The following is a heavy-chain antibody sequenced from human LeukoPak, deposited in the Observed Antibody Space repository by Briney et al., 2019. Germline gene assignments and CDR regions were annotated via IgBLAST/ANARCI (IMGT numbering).Heavy chain of an antibody. CDR3: ARDWEHYSRTDCFDP. CDR1: GYTFTSYG. V-gene: IGHV1-18*01. D-gene: IGHD1-26*01. CDR2: ISTYNGDT. J-gene: IGHJ5*02. Sequence: ASVKVSCKASGYTFTSYGISWVRQAPGQGLEWMGWISTYNGDTNYAQRLQGGVTMTTDTSTTTAYMELRSLISDDTAVYYCARDWEHYSRTDCFDPWGQGTLVTVSS.